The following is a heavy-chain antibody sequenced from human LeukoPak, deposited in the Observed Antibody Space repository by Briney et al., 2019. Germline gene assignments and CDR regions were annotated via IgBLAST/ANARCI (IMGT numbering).Heavy chain of an antibody. D-gene: IGHD3-22*01. CDR2: ISWHSGSI. V-gene: IGHV3-9*01. J-gene: IGHJ6*02. CDR3: AKDLSSAITSALVLDV. CDR1: GFSFDDYA. Sequence: GGSLRLSCAASGFSFDDYAMHWVRQAPGKGLEWVSVISWHSGSIAYADSVKGRFTISRDNAKNVLYLQMNSLRPEDTALYYCAKDLSSAITSALVLDVWGQGTTVTVSS.